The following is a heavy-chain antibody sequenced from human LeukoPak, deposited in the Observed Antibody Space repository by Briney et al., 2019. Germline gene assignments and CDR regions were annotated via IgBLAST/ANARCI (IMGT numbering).Heavy chain of an antibody. Sequence: GGSLRLSCAASGFTFSMYGMNWVRQAPGKGLEWVSYISSSGSTIYYADSVKGRFTISRDNAKNSLYLQMNSLRAEDTAVYYCARVFRTIDYYDSSGYSWGQGTLVTVSS. CDR3: ARVFRTIDYYDSSGYS. V-gene: IGHV3-48*04. CDR1: GFTFSMYG. J-gene: IGHJ4*02. CDR2: ISSSGSTI. D-gene: IGHD3-22*01.